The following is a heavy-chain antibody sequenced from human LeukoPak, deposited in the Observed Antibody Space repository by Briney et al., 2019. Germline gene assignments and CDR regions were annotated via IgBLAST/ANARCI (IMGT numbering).Heavy chain of an antibody. CDR1: GGSFSGYY. J-gene: IGHJ5*02. Sequence: KTSETLSLTCAVYGGSFSGYYWSWIRQPPGKGLECIGEINHSGSTNYNPSLKSRLTISVDTPKNQFSLKLSPVTAPDPAVYYCARGGIAARPGMKKLTWVDPWGQRTLVTVSS. V-gene: IGHV4-34*01. CDR2: INHSGST. D-gene: IGHD6-6*01. CDR3: ARGGIAARPGMKKLTWVDP.